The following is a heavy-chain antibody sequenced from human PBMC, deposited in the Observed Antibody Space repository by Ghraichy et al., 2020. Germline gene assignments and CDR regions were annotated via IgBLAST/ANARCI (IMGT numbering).Heavy chain of an antibody. CDR1: GDSISSGGYS. V-gene: IGHV4-30-4*07. D-gene: IGHD3-10*02. J-gene: IGHJ4*02. CDR2: IYYSGST. Sequence: LSLTCAVSGDSISSGGYSWSWIRQPPGKGLEWIGYIYYSGSTYYKPSLESRVTISLDTSKNQFSLRLSSVTAADTAVYYCARGSLFGEFHNWGQGTLVTVSS. CDR3: ARGSLFGEFHN.